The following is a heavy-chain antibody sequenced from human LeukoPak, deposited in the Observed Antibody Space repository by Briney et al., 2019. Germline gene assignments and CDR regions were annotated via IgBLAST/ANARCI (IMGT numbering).Heavy chain of an antibody. D-gene: IGHD3-22*01. J-gene: IGHJ4*02. V-gene: IGHV4-39*01. Sequence: SETLSLTCTGSGGSISSSSYYWGWIRQPPGKGLEWIGSIYYSGSTYYNPSLKSRVTISVDTSKNQFSLKLSSVIAADTAVYYCASHYYNCSGYYPFDYWGQGTLVTVSS. CDR3: ASHYYNCSGYYPFDY. CDR1: GGSISSSSYY. CDR2: IYYSGST.